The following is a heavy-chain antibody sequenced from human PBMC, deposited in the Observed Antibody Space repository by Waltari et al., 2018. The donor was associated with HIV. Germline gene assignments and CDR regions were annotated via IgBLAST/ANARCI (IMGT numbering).Heavy chain of an antibody. CDR1: GGSITRYN. CDR2: IRDNGKA. D-gene: IGHD3-3*02. Sequence: QVRLPQWGAVQLRPPESLSLTCAVDGGSITRYNWFWVRQPPVKGLEGVGEIRDNGKANNGPSLKGRVSISMERYKNPFSLRLTSATAADTAVYYCASVHFSVSKGSSIRFYLDSWGQGTLVTVSS. J-gene: IGHJ5*01. CDR3: ASVHFSVSKGSSIRFYLDS. V-gene: IGHV4-34*02.